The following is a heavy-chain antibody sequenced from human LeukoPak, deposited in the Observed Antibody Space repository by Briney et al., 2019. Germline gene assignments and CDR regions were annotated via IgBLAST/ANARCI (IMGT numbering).Heavy chain of an antibody. Sequence: GGSLRLSCAASGFTFSGSAMHWVRQASGKGLEWVGRIRSKANSYATAYAASVKGRFTISRDDSKNTAYLQMNSLKTEDTAVYYCTRVIDSSGYNYYYYMDVWGKGTTVTVSS. V-gene: IGHV3-73*01. CDR3: TRVIDSSGYNYYYYMDV. CDR1: GFTFSGSA. D-gene: IGHD3-22*01. CDR2: IRSKANSYAT. J-gene: IGHJ6*03.